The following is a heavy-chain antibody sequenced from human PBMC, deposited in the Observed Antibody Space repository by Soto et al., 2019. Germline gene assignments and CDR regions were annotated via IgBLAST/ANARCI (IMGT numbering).Heavy chain of an antibody. CDR3: ARDRYSYGNFDS. V-gene: IGHV4-59*01. CDR2: IHYSGSI. Sequence: SETLSLTCTVSGDSIRTYYWNWIRQPPGKGLEWIGYIHYSGSINYNPSLKSRVTISADTSKNDFSLNLNSVTAADTAVYYCARDRYSYGNFDSWGQGTLVTVSS. CDR1: GDSIRTYY. J-gene: IGHJ4*02. D-gene: IGHD5-18*01.